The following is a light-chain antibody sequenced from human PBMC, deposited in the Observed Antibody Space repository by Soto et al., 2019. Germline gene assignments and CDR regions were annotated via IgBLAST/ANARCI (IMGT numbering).Light chain of an antibody. Sequence: EIVLTQSPGTLSLSPGERATLSCRASQSLSSSQLAWYQQRPGRAPRLLIYGASTRATGIPDRFSGSGSGKDFSLTITGPEPEDFAVYYCQHYLKASQTFGQGTKVEI. CDR1: QSLSSSQ. CDR3: QHYLKASQT. V-gene: IGKV3-20*01. CDR2: GAS. J-gene: IGKJ1*01.